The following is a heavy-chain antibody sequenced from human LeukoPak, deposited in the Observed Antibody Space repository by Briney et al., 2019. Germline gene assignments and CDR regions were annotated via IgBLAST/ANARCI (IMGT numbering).Heavy chain of an antibody. V-gene: IGHV1-18*01. J-gene: IGHJ4*02. D-gene: IGHD4-17*01. CDR2: ISAYNGNT. Sequence: ASVKVSCKASGYTFTSYGISWVRQAPGQGLEWMGRISAYNGNTNYAQKLQGRVTITTDESTSTAYMELSSLRSEDTAVYYCARVGIPDYGDYASYYFDYWGQGTLVTVSS. CDR3: ARVGIPDYGDYASYYFDY. CDR1: GYTFTSYG.